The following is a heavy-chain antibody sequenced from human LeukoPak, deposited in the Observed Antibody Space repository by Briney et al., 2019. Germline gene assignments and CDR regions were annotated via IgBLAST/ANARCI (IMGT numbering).Heavy chain of an antibody. V-gene: IGHV3-21*04. J-gene: IGHJ6*03. CDR2: ISSSSSYI. Sequence: PGGSLRLSCAASGFTFSSYSMNWVRQAPGKGLEWVSSISSSSSYIYYADSVKGRFTISRDNSKNTLYLQMNSLRAEDTAVYYCAKGGDVLRFLEWLSHMDVWGKGTTVTVSS. CDR1: GFTFSSYS. D-gene: IGHD3-3*01. CDR3: AKGGDVLRFLEWLSHMDV.